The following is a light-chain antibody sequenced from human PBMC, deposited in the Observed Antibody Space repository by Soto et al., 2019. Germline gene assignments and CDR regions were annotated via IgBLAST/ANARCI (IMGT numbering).Light chain of an antibody. CDR1: QNITNNY. Sequence: EIVLTQSPDTLSLSPGERATLPCRASQNITNNYVAWYQHKPGQAPRLLIYGASSRATGIPVRFSGSGSGTDFTLTISRLEPEHFAVYYCQQNGNSPRTFGQGTKVDIK. CDR3: QQNGNSPRT. CDR2: GAS. J-gene: IGKJ1*01. V-gene: IGKV3-20*01.